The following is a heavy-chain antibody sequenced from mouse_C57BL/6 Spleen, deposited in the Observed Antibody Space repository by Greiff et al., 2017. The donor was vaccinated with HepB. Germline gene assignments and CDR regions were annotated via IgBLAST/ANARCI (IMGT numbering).Heavy chain of an antibody. D-gene: IGHD2-1*01. Sequence: VQLQQSGAELAKPGASVKLSCKASGYTFTSYWMHWVKQRPGQGLEWIGYITPSSGYTKYNQKFKDKATLTTDKSSSTAYMQLSSLTYEDSAVYYCSTWRGNYGYFDVWGKGTTVTVSS. CDR1: GYTFTSYW. V-gene: IGHV1-7*01. J-gene: IGHJ1*03. CDR3: STWRGNYGYFDV. CDR2: ITPSSGYT.